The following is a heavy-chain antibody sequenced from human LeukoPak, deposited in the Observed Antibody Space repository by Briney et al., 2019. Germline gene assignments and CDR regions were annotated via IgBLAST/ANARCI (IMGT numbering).Heavy chain of an antibody. D-gene: IGHD3-10*01. V-gene: IGHV4-34*01. CDR1: GGSFSGYY. J-gene: IGHJ3*02. Sequence: SETLSLTCAGYGGSFSGYYWSWIRQPPGKGLEWIGEINHSGRTNYNPYLKSRVTISVDTCKNQFSLKLSSVTAADTAVYYCARRKISYAFDIWGQGTMVTVSS. CDR3: ARRKISYAFDI. CDR2: INHSGRT.